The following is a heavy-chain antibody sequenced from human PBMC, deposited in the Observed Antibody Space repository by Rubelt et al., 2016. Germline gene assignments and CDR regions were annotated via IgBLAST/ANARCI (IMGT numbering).Heavy chain of an antibody. V-gene: IGHV3-7*04. Sequence: EVQLVESGGGLVQPGGSLRLSCAASGFTFSTYWMSWFRQAPGKGREWVANIKQDVGGKNYVDSGKGRFTSSRYNAKNSLYLQMSSLRAEDTAVYYCGRDMNVWGQGTTVTVSS. CDR1: GFTFSTYW. CDR2: IKQDVGGK. J-gene: IGHJ6*02. CDR3: GRDMNV.